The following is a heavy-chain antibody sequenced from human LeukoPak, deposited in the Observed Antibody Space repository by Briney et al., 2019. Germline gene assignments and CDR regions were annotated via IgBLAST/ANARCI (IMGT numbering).Heavy chain of an antibody. V-gene: IGHV1-2*06. CDR1: GYTFTGYY. Sequence: GASVKVSCKASGYTFTGYYMHWVRQSPGQGLECMARINPNSGGTNYAQKFQGRVTMTRDTSISTAYMELSRLRSDDTAVYYCARSSRGVGATKGSAFDIWGQGTMVTVSS. J-gene: IGHJ3*02. CDR3: ARSSRGVGATKGSAFDI. CDR2: INPNSGGT. D-gene: IGHD1-26*01.